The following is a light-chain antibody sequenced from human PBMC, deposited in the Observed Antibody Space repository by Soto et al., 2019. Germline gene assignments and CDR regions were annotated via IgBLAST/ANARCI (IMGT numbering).Light chain of an antibody. V-gene: IGKV3-15*01. Sequence: EIVLTQSPATLSVSPGDRATLSCRASQSVRSDLAWLQQKPGQAPRLLIYDASTRATGIPARFSGSVSGTEFTLTIGSLQSEDFAIYYCQKYNNWPLTFGGGPRWRS. CDR1: QSVRSD. CDR3: QKYNNWPLT. J-gene: IGKJ4*01. CDR2: DAS.